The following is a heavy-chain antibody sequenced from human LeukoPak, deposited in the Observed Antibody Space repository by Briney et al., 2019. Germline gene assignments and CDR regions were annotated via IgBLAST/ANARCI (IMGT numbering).Heavy chain of an antibody. Sequence: ASVKVSCKASGYTFTGYYIHWVRQAPGQGLQWMGWMNPDTGGTRYAESLQGRVTMTRDTSISTAYMELSSLRSDDTAVYYCARGYYYDSSGYFYDYYYYYMDVWGKGTTVTVSS. J-gene: IGHJ6*03. CDR2: MNPDTGGT. D-gene: IGHD3-22*01. V-gene: IGHV1-2*02. CDR1: GYTFTGYY. CDR3: ARGYYYDSSGYFYDYYYYYMDV.